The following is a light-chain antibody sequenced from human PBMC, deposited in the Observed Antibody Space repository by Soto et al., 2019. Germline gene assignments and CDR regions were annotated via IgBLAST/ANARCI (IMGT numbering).Light chain of an antibody. J-gene: IGKJ5*01. CDR3: QQYGNLPIT. CDR1: QDISNY. CDR2: DAS. Sequence: DIQMTQSPSSLSASVGARVTITCQARQDISNYLNWYQQKPGKAPKLLIYDASNLETGVPSRFSGIGSVTDFTFTICSLRPEDIATYYCQQYGNLPITFGQGTRLEIK. V-gene: IGKV1-33*01.